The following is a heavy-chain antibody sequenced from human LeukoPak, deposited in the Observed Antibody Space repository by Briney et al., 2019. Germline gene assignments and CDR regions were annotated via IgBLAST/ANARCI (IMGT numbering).Heavy chain of an antibody. CDR3: ARIYGGNSYYFDC. CDR2: IKQDGSEI. CDR1: GFTFSSNW. V-gene: IGHV3-7*01. Sequence: GGSLRLSCAASGFTFSSNWMSWVRQAPGKGLEWVGNIKQDGSEIYDVDSVKGRFTISRDNAKNSLYLQMNSLRAEDTAVYYCARIYGGNSYYFDCWGPGTLVTVSS. J-gene: IGHJ4*02. D-gene: IGHD4-23*01.